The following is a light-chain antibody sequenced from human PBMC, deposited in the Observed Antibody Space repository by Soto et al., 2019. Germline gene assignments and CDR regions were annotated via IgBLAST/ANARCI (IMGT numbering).Light chain of an antibody. V-gene: IGKV3-20*01. J-gene: IGKJ2*01. CDR3: QQYGSSPT. CDR1: QSVSSSY. CDR2: GAS. Sequence: EIGLPQSPGTLSLSPGERATLSCRASQSVSSSYLAWYQQKPGQAPRLLIYGASSRATGIPDRFSGSGSGTDFTLTISRLEPEDFAVYYGQQYGSSPTFGQGTKLEIK.